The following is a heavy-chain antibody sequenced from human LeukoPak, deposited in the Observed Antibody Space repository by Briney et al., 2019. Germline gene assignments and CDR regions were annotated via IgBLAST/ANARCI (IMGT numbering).Heavy chain of an antibody. CDR2: INPHSGGT. D-gene: IGHD3-22*01. Sequence: ASVKVSCKTSGYTFTGYYKHWVRQAPGQGLEWMGWINPHSGGTNYAQNFQGRVTMTSDTSISTAYMELRSLRSDDTAVYYCARAPMIVVIITRFDYWGQGTLVTVSS. V-gene: IGHV1-2*02. CDR3: ARAPMIVVIITRFDY. J-gene: IGHJ4*02. CDR1: GYTFTGYY.